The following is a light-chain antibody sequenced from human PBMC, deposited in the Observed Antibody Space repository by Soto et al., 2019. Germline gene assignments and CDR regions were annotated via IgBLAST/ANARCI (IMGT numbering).Light chain of an antibody. CDR2: GSD. CDR1: GSNIGAGYG. Sequence: QSVLTQPPSVPGAPGQTVTISCTGSGSNIGAGYGVQWYQQLLGTAPRLLIYGSDDRPSGVPDRFSASVSGNSASLAITGLQTEDEAVYYCQSYDSNLSEVFGPGTKVTVL. J-gene: IGLJ1*01. CDR3: QSYDSNLSEV. V-gene: IGLV1-40*01.